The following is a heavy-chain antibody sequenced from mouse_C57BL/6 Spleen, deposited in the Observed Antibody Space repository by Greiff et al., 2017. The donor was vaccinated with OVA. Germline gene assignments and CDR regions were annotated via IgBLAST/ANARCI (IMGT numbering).Heavy chain of an antibody. CDR1: GFTFSSYA. Sequence: EVKLMESGEGLVKPGGSLKLSCAASGFTFSSYAMSWVRQTPEKRLEWVAYISSGGDYIYYADTVKGRFTISRDNARNTLYLQMSSLKSEDTAMYYCTREFYDGYYGWFAYWGQGTLVTVSA. D-gene: IGHD2-3*01. CDR3: TREFYDGYYGWFAY. CDR2: ISSGGDYI. V-gene: IGHV5-9-1*02. J-gene: IGHJ3*01.